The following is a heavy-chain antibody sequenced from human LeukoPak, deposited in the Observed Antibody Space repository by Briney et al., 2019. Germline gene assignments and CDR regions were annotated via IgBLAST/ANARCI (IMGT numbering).Heavy chain of an antibody. CDR1: GGSINTPNYY. CDR2: IFYSGGT. J-gene: IGHJ4*02. D-gene: IGHD1-1*01. CDR3: AREGAGTAVDY. V-gene: IGHV4-39*07. Sequence: SETLSLTCTVSGGSINTPNYYWGWIRQTPGKGLEWIGNIFYSGGTYYSPSLTSRVTISVDTSKNQFSLKLSSVTAADTAVYYCAREGAGTAVDYWGQGTLVTVSS.